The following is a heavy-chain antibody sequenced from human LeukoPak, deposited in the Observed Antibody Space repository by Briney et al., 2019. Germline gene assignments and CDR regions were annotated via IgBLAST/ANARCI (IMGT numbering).Heavy chain of an antibody. CDR3: ARCTSLGGNYYND. J-gene: IGHJ4*02. Sequence: HGETLKISCKGSGYSFTNYWIGWVRQMPGKGLEWMGIIYPGDSDTRYSPSFQGQVTISADKSISTAYLQWSSLKASDTAMYYCARCTSLGGNYYNDWGQGTLVTVSS. CDR2: IYPGDSDT. D-gene: IGHD1-26*01. CDR1: GYSFTNYW. V-gene: IGHV5-51*01.